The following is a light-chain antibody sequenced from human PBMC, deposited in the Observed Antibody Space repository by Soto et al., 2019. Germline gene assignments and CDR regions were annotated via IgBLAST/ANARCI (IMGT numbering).Light chain of an antibody. CDR1: SSDVGSYDL. V-gene: IGLV2-23*02. CDR2: DVT. J-gene: IGLJ1*01. Sequence: QSVLTQPASVSGSPGQSITISCTGTSSDVGSYDLVSWYQQHPGKAPKLVISDVTKRPSGVSNRFSGSKSGNTASLTISGLQAGDEADYYCCSYAGSDTYVFGTGTKVTVL. CDR3: CSYAGSDTYV.